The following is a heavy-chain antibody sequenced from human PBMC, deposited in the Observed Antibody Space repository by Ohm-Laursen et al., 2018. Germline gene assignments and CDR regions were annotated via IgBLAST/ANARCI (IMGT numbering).Heavy chain of an antibody. CDR2: MNPNSGNT. CDR3: ARRWDWNESFDY. V-gene: IGHV1-8*01. J-gene: IGHJ4*02. Sequence: ASVKVSCKASGYTFTSYDINWVRQATGQGLEWMGWMNPNSGNTGYAQKFQGRVTMTRDTSIRTAYMELSSLRSEDTAVYYCARRWDWNESFDYWGQGTLVTVSS. D-gene: IGHD1-1*01. CDR1: GYTFTSYD.